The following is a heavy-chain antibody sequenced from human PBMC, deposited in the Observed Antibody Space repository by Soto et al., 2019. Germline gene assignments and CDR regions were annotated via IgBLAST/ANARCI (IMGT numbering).Heavy chain of an antibody. CDR2: ITASGDST. Sequence: WGSLRLSCAASGFSFSGYAMSWVRQAPGKGLEWVSSITASGDSTYYADSVKGRFTISRDNSKNILSLQLNILRVDDTALYYCVEPGAYWTRWGQGTLVTVSS. D-gene: IGHD1-1*01. V-gene: IGHV3-23*01. CDR1: GFSFSGYA. J-gene: IGHJ4*02. CDR3: VEPGAYWTR.